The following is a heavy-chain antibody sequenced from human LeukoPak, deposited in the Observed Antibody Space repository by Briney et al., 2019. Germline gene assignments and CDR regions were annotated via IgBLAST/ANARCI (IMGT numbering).Heavy chain of an antibody. CDR3: AREGPAFDI. CDR2: TYHRSKWYN. V-gene: IGHV6-1*01. CDR1: GDSVSSDSSA. Sequence: SQTLSLTCAISGDSVSSDSSAWNWIRQSPSRGLEWLGRTYHRSKWYNEYAVSVKSRITINPDTSKNQFSLQLDSVAPEDTAVYFCAREGPAFDIWGQGTMVAVSS. J-gene: IGHJ3*02.